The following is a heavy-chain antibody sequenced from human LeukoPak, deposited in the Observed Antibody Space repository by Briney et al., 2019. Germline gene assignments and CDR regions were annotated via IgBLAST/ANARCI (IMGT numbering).Heavy chain of an antibody. Sequence: PLASVKVSCKASGYTFTSYAMHWVRQAPGQRLEWMGWINAGNGNTKYSQKFQGRVTITRDTSASTAYMELSSLRSEGTAVYYCARFIAARRAFDYWGQGTLVTVSS. CDR3: ARFIAARRAFDY. CDR1: GYTFTSYA. CDR2: INAGNGNT. J-gene: IGHJ4*02. V-gene: IGHV1-3*01. D-gene: IGHD6-6*01.